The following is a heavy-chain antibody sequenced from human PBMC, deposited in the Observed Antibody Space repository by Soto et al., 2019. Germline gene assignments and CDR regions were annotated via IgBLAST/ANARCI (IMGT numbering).Heavy chain of an antibody. D-gene: IGHD2-21*02. CDR2: INAGNGNT. J-gene: IGHJ4*02. CDR3: ASSIVVVTARDY. Sequence: QVQLVQSGAEEKKPGASVKVSCKASGYTFTSYAMHWVRQAPGQRLEWMGWINAGNGNTKYSQKFQGKVTITRDTSASQAYMALSSLRSEDTAVYYCASSIVVVTARDYWGQGTLVTVSS. V-gene: IGHV1-3*05. CDR1: GYTFTSYA.